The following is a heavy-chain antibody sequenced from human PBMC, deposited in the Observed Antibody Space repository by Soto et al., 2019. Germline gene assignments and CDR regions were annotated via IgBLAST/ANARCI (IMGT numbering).Heavy chain of an antibody. V-gene: IGHV3-23*01. CDR2: ISGSGGST. J-gene: IGHJ5*02. CDR1: GFTFSSYA. Sequence: GGSLRLSCAASGFTFSSYAMSWVRQAPGKGLEWVSAISGSGGSTYYADSVKGRFTISRDNSKNTLYLQMTSLRAEDTAVYYCAKDLGGSPRVQKTQRGINWFDPWGQGTLVTVSS. D-gene: IGHD3-3*01. CDR3: AKDLGGSPRVQKTQRGINWFDP.